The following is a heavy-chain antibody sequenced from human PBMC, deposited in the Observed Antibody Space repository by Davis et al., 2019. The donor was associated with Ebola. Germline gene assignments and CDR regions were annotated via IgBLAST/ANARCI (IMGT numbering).Heavy chain of an antibody. CDR2: ISSSSSYI. CDR3: ARDLGYYYGSGSYYTVPYFDY. Sequence: GESLKISCAASGFTFSDYYMSWVRQAPGKGLEWVSSISSSSSYIYYADSVKGRFTISRDNAKNSLYLQMNSLRAEDTAVYYCARDLGYYYGSGSYYTVPYFDYWGQGTLVTVSS. CDR1: GFTFSDYY. D-gene: IGHD3-10*01. V-gene: IGHV3-21*01. J-gene: IGHJ4*02.